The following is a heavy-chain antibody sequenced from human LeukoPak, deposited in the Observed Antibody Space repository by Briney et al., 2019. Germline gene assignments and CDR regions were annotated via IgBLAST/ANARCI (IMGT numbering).Heavy chain of an antibody. J-gene: IGHJ4*02. CDR1: GGSISSSSYY. CDR3: ARGVRVRYFDWLLNY. D-gene: IGHD3-9*01. V-gene: IGHV4-39*07. Sequence: SETLSLTCTVSGGSISSSSYYWGWIRQPPGKGLEWIGSIYYSGSTYYNPSLKSRVTISVDTSKNQFSLKLSSVTAADTAVYYCARGVRVRYFDWLLNYWGQGTLVTVSS. CDR2: IYYSGST.